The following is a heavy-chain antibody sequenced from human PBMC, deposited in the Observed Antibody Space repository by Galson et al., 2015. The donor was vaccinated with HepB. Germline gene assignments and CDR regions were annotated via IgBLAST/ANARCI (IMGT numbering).Heavy chain of an antibody. J-gene: IGHJ4*02. Sequence: SLRLSCAASGFTFSSYSMHWVRQAPGKGLEWVAVIWNDGSNKYYADSVKGRFTISRDNSKNTLYLQMNSLRAEDTAVYYCARCSGSGSYSGYGYWGQGTLVTVSS. V-gene: IGHV3-33*08. CDR1: GFTFSSYS. D-gene: IGHD3-10*01. CDR2: IWNDGSNK. CDR3: ARCSGSGSYSGYGY.